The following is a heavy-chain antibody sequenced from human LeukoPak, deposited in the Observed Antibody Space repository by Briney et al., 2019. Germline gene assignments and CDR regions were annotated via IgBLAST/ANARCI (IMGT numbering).Heavy chain of an antibody. Sequence: GGSLRLSCAASGFTFSSYAMHWVRQAPGKGLEWVAVISYDGSNKYYADSVKGRFTIPRDNSKNTLYLQMNSLRAEDTAVYYCARAPHYYDSSGFDYWGQGTLVTVSS. J-gene: IGHJ4*02. CDR2: ISYDGSNK. V-gene: IGHV3-30-3*01. CDR3: ARAPHYYDSSGFDY. CDR1: GFTFSSYA. D-gene: IGHD3-22*01.